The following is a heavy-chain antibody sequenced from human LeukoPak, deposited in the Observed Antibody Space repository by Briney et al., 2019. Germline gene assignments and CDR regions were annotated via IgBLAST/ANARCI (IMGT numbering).Heavy chain of an antibody. CDR1: GYTFTGYY. Sequence: GASVTVSCKASGYTFTGYYLHWVRQAPGQGLEWMGWISAYNGNTNYAQELQGRVTMTTDTSTSTAYMELRSLRSDDTAVYYCARTNVYYYDSSDYYPHFDYWGQGTLVTVSS. CDR2: ISAYNGNT. D-gene: IGHD3-22*01. V-gene: IGHV1-18*04. CDR3: ARTNVYYYDSSDYYPHFDY. J-gene: IGHJ4*02.